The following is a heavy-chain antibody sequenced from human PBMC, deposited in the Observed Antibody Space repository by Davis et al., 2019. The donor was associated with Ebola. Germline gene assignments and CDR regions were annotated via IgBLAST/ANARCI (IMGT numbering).Heavy chain of an antibody. Sequence: PGGSLRLSCAASGFTFSSYAMHWIRQAPGKGLEWVAVISYDGSNKYNADSVKGRFTISRDNSKNTLYLQMNSLRAEDTAVYYCASGYSGYDSSYMDVWGKGTTVTVSS. CDR3: ASGYSGYDSSYMDV. CDR2: ISYDGSNK. CDR1: GFTFSSYA. V-gene: IGHV3-30-3*01. J-gene: IGHJ6*03. D-gene: IGHD5-12*01.